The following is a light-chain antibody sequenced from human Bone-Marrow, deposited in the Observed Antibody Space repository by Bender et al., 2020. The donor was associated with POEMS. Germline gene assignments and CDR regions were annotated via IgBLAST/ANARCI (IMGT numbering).Light chain of an antibody. CDR2: HDT. V-gene: IGLV3-1*01. CDR3: QAWDSNTGV. CDR1: ILGNSY. J-gene: IGLJ1*01. Sequence: SYEVTQPPSVSVSPGQAAYVTCSGEILGNSYVSWYQQKPGQSPILVIYHDTRRPPGIPDRFSGSNSGNPATLSISETQSMDEADYYCQAWDSNTGVFGTGTKLTVL.